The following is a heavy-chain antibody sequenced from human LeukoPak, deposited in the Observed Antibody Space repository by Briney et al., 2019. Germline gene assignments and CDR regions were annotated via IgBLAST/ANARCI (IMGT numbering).Heavy chain of an antibody. V-gene: IGHV3-15*01. J-gene: IGHJ5*02. CDR3: TTEGYCTNGVCYRGVNWFDP. D-gene: IGHD2-8*01. Sequence: GGSLRLSCAASGFTFSNAWMSWVRQAPGKGLEWVGRIKSKTDGGTTDYAAPVKGRFTISRDDSKNTLYLQMNSLKTEDTAVYYCTTEGYCTNGVCYRGVNWFDPWGQGTLVTVSS. CDR1: GFTFSNAW. CDR2: IKSKTDGGTT.